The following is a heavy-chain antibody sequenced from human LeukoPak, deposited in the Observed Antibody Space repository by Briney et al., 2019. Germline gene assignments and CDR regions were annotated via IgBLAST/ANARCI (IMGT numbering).Heavy chain of an antibody. CDR2: MSNDGSIK. Sequence: PGRSLRLSCAASGLAFSEYTIHWVRQAPGKGLEWVAVMSNDGSIKKYANSVKGRFTISRDNSKNTLYLQMDSLRAEDTAVYYCAREFTIFGVVIQRYDAFDIWGQGTMVTVSS. D-gene: IGHD3-3*01. CDR1: GLAFSEYT. V-gene: IGHV3-30-3*01. CDR3: AREFTIFGVVIQRYDAFDI. J-gene: IGHJ3*02.